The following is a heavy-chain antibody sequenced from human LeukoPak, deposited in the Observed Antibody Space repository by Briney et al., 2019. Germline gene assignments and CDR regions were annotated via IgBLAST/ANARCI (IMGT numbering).Heavy chain of an antibody. CDR3: AKSTAEVVVTATIDY. V-gene: IGHV3-23*01. CDR2: ISGSGVST. D-gene: IGHD2-21*02. CDR1: GFTFSSYG. Sequence: PGGSLRLSCAGSGFTFSSYGMSWVRQTPGKGLEWVSAISGSGVSTYYADSVKGRFTISRDNSKNTLYLQMNSLRAEDTAVYYCAKSTAEVVVTATIDYWGQGTLVTVSS. J-gene: IGHJ4*02.